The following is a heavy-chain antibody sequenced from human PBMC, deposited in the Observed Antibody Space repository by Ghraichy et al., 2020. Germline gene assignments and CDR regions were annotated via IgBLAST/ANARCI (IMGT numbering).Heavy chain of an antibody. Sequence: GESLNISCAASGFTFSSYSMNWVRQAPGKGLEWVSYISSSSSTIYYADSVKGRFTISRDNAKNSLYLQMNSLRDEDTAVYYCARESCSSTSCYYDAFDIWGQGTMVTVSS. CDR1: GFTFSSYS. V-gene: IGHV3-48*02. D-gene: IGHD2-2*01. CDR3: ARESCSSTSCYYDAFDI. CDR2: ISSSSSTI. J-gene: IGHJ3*02.